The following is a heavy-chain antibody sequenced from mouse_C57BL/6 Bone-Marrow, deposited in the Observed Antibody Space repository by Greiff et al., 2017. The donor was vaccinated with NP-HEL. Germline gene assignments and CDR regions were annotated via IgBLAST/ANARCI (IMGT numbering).Heavy chain of an antibody. V-gene: IGHV1-50*01. Sequence: VQLHHPLAELVKPGASVKLSCKASGYTFTSYWMQWVKQRPGQGLEWIGEIAPSDSYTNYNQKFKGKATLTVDTSSSTAYMQLSSLTSEDSAVYYCAREGWLLPYAMDYWGQGTSVTVSS. CDR3: AREGWLLPYAMDY. CDR1: GYTFTSYW. D-gene: IGHD2-3*01. CDR2: IAPSDSYT. J-gene: IGHJ4*01.